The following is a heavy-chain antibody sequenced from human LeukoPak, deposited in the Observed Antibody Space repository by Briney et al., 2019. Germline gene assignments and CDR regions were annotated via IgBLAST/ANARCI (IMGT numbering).Heavy chain of an antibody. CDR1: GGSISSYY. CDR3: ARVGCSSTSCYSGWFDP. CDR2: IYYSGST. V-gene: IGHV4-59*01. J-gene: IGHJ5*02. Sequence: PSETLSLTCTVSGGSISSYYWSWIRQPPGKGLEWIGYIYYSGSTNYNPSLKSRVTISVDTSKNQFSLKLSSVPAADTAVYYCARVGCSSTSCYSGWFDPWGQGTLVTVSS. D-gene: IGHD2-2*01.